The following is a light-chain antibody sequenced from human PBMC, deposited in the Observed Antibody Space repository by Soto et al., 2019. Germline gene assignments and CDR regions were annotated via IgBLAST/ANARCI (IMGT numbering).Light chain of an antibody. Sequence: IVLTQSPGNLSLYPGGRGNRSCRASQSVSSSYLAWYQQKPGQAPRLVIYAASGRATGIPARFSGSGSGTDFTLTISRLEPEDFAVYYCQQYGSLSWTFGQLTKVDLK. V-gene: IGKV3-20*01. CDR3: QQYGSLSWT. J-gene: IGKJ1*01. CDR2: AAS. CDR1: QSVSSSY.